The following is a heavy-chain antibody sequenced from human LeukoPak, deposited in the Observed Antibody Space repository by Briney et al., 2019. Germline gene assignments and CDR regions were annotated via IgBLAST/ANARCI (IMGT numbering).Heavy chain of an antibody. V-gene: IGHV4-34*01. CDR2: INHSGST. CDR1: GGSFSAYY. Sequence: ASETLSLTCAVYGGSFSAYYWSWIRQPPGKGLEWIGEINHSGSTNYNPSLKSRVTISVDTSKNQFSLKLSSVTAADTAMYYCARAGRLLFPSWFDPWGQGTLVTVSS. J-gene: IGHJ5*02. D-gene: IGHD3-10*02. CDR3: ARAGRLLFPSWFDP.